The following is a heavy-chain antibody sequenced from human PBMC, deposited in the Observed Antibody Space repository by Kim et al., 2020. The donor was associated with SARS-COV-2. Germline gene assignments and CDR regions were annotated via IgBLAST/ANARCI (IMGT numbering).Heavy chain of an antibody. D-gene: IGHD3-10*01. CDR2: IKEDGTEK. J-gene: IGHJ4*02. CDR3: ARGGGFLIDY. Sequence: GGSLRLSCVASGFSFSNCWMNWVRQAPGKGLELVAIIKEDGTEKYYVDSVKGRFTVSRDNAKGTLYLQMNSLRVEDTAVYYCARGGGFLIDYWGQGTLVTVSS. V-gene: IGHV3-7*01. CDR1: GFSFSNCW.